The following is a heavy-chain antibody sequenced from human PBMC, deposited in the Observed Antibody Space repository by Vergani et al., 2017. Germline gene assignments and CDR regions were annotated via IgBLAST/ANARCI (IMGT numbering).Heavy chain of an antibody. J-gene: IGHJ5*02. CDR3: ARERDIVVVPAAIPGWFDP. Sequence: QVQLVQSGAEVKKPGSSVKVSCKASGGTFSSYAISWVRQAPGQGLEWMGGIIPIFGTANYAQKFQGRVTITADESTSTAYMELSSLRSEDTAVYYCARERDIVVVPAAIPGWFDPWGQGTLVTVSS. D-gene: IGHD2-2*01. CDR2: IIPIFGTA. V-gene: IGHV1-69*01. CDR1: GGTFSSYA.